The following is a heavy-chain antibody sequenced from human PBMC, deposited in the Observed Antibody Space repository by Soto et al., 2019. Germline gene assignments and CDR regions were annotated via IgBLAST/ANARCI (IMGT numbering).Heavy chain of an antibody. V-gene: IGHV3-23*01. CDR2: ISGSGGST. Sequence: PGGSLRLSCAASGFTFSSYAMSWVRQAPGKGLEWVSAISGSGGSTYYADSVKGRFTISRDNSKNTLYLQMNSLRAEDTAVYYCAKDFGSDDLTSYDYWGQGTLVTVS. CDR1: GFTFSSYA. CDR3: AKDFGSDDLTSYDY. J-gene: IGHJ4*02. D-gene: IGHD5-12*01.